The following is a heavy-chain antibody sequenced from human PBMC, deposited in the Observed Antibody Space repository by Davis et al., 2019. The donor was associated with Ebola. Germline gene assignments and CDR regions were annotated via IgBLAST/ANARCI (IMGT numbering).Heavy chain of an antibody. CDR1: GGSFSGYY. CDR3: ARMPTVTADHWYFDL. Sequence: MPSETLSLTCAVYGGSFSGYYWSWIRQPPGKGLEWIGEINHSGSTNYNPSLKSRVTISVDRSKNQFSLKLSSVTAADTAVYYCARMPTVTADHWYFDLWGRGTLVTVSS. D-gene: IGHD2-21*02. V-gene: IGHV4-34*01. CDR2: INHSGST. J-gene: IGHJ2*01.